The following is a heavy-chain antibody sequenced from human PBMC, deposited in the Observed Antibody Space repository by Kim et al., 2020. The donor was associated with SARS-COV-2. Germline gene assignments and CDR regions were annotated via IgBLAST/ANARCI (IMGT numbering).Heavy chain of an antibody. CDR1: GYTFTSYY. CDR2: INTSGGNT. D-gene: IGHD1-20*01. CDR3: ARERITESEFDY. J-gene: IGHJ4*02. V-gene: IGHV1-46*01. Sequence: ASVKVSCKASGYTFTSYYMHWVRQAPGQGLEWMGIINTSGGNTSYAQKFQGRVTMTRDTSTSTAYMELSSLRSEDTAVYYCARERITESEFDYWGQGTLVTVSS.